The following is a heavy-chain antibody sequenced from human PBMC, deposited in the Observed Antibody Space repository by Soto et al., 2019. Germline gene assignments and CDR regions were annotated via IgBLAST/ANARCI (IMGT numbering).Heavy chain of an antibody. CDR2: ISSSGSTI. D-gene: IGHD1-26*01. CDR3: ARVPSGSGIYYYGMDV. J-gene: IGHJ6*02. Sequence: GGSLRLSCAASGFTFSDYYMSWIRQAPGKGLEWVSYISSSGSTIYYADSVKGRFTISRDNAKNSLYLQMNSLRAEDTAVYYCARVPSGSGIYYYGMDVWGQGTTVTVSS. CDR1: GFTFSDYY. V-gene: IGHV3-11*01.